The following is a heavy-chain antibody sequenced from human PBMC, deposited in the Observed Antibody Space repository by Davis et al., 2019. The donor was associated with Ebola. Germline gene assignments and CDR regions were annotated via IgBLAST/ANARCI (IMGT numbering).Heavy chain of an antibody. CDR1: GFTFSSYA. V-gene: IGHV3-9*01. CDR2: ISWNSGSI. J-gene: IGHJ6*03. Sequence: PGGSLRLSCAASGFTFSSYAMHWVRQAPGKGLEWVSGISWNSGSIGYADSVKGRFTISRDNSKNTLYLQMNSLRAEDTAVYYCARDPHWGSEHYYYYMDVWGKGTTVTVSS. D-gene: IGHD7-27*01. CDR3: ARDPHWGSEHYYYYMDV.